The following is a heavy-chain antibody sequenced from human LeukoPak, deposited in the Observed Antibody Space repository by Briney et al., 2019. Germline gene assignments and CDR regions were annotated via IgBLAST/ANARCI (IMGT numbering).Heavy chain of an antibody. CDR2: ISYDGSNK. Sequence: GGSLRLSCAVSGFTFSSYAMHWVRQAPGKGLEWVAVISYDGSNKYYADSVKGRFTISRDNSKNTLYLQMNSLRAEDTAVYYCARDLGSSGWYYGYWGQGTLVTVSS. CDR3: ARDLGSSGWYYGY. CDR1: GFTFSSYA. V-gene: IGHV3-30-3*01. J-gene: IGHJ4*02. D-gene: IGHD6-19*01.